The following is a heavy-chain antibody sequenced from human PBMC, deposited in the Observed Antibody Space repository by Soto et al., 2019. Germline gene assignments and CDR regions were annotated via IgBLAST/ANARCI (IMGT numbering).Heavy chain of an antibody. V-gene: IGHV3-15*01. CDR1: EFTFPYAW. CDR3: TSLYYGH. CDR2: IKSKTDGGTT. Sequence: EVQLVESWGDLVNPGGSLRLSGADSEFTFPYAWMSWVRQAPGKGLELVVRIKSKTDGGTTDYAEPVKGRFTISRDESQNTLYLQMNSLKTEYTAVYYCTSLYYGHWGQGTLVTVSS. J-gene: IGHJ4*02. D-gene: IGHD3-16*02.